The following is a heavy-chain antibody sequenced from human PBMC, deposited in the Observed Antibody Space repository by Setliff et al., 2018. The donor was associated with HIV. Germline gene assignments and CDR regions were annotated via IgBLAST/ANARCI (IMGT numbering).Heavy chain of an antibody. CDR1: GYIFTTYD. Sequence: ASVKVSCKTSGYIFTTYDIHWLRQAPGQRPEWMGWLNTGSGATRSQKFQDRATITMDTSASTAYMELNSLTSEDTAVYYCARRILGPTEVFDYWGQGTLVTVSS. CDR2: LNTGSGAT. CDR3: ARRILGPTEVFDY. D-gene: IGHD1-26*01. V-gene: IGHV1-3*04. J-gene: IGHJ4*02.